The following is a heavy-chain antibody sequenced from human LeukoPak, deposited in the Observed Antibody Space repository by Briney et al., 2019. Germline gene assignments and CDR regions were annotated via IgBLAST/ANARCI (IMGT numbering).Heavy chain of an antibody. Sequence: GASVKVSCKASGYTFTSYGISWVRQAPGQGLEWTGWISAYNDNTNYAQKLQGRVIMTTDTPTGTAYMELRNLRSDDTAVYYCARDGNIAVAGQLGYWGQGTLVTVSS. CDR1: GYTFTSYG. CDR3: ARDGNIAVAGQLGY. CDR2: ISAYNDNT. V-gene: IGHV1-18*01. J-gene: IGHJ4*02. D-gene: IGHD6-19*01.